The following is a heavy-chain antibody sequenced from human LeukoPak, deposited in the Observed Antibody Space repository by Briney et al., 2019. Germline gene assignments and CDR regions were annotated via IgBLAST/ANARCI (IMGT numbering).Heavy chain of an antibody. Sequence: SETLSLTCTVSGGSISSGDYYWSWIRQPPGKGLEWIGRIYTSGSTNYNPSLKSRVTMSVDTSKNQFSLKLSSVTAADTAVYYCAREADYYYGMDVWGQGTTVTVSS. V-gene: IGHV4-61*02. CDR2: IYTSGST. CDR3: AREADYYYGMDV. CDR1: GGSISSGDYY. D-gene: IGHD6-25*01. J-gene: IGHJ6*02.